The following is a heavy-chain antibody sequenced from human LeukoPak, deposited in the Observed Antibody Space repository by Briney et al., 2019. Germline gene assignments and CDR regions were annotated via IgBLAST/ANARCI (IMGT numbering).Heavy chain of an antibody. D-gene: IGHD2-2*01. CDR1: GYSITSGYY. Sequence: PSETLSLTCAVSGYSITSGYYWGWIRQPPGNGLEWIGRIYHSGSTSYKPSLKSRVPISVDKSKNQFSLQLSSVTAADTAVYYCARNSSSIHFDYWGQGTLVTVSS. CDR3: ARNSSSIHFDY. V-gene: IGHV4-38-2*01. J-gene: IGHJ4*02. CDR2: IYHSGST.